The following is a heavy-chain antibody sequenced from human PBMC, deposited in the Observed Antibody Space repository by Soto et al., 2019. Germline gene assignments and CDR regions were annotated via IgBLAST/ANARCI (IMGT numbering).Heavy chain of an antibody. CDR3: RDLPSCPTRRSSDL. Sequence: TVSAGMLSPGGYFVSRLRQHPEKGLEWIGYIYYSGNTYYNPSLKSRVTISVDTSKNQFSLKLSSVTAAVTAEYYHRDLPSCPTRRSSDL. CDR2: IYYSGNT. V-gene: IGHV4-31*07. CDR1: AGMLSPGGYF. J-gene: IGHJ2*01. D-gene: IGHD1-1*01.